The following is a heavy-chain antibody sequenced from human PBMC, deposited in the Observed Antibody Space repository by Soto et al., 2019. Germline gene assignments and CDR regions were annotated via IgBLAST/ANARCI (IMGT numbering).Heavy chain of an antibody. J-gene: IGHJ5*02. Sequence: GGSLRLSCAASGFTFSDYYMSWIRQAPGKGLEWVSYISSSGSTIYYADSVKGRFTISRDNAKNSLYLQMNSLRAEDTAVYYCARGYSTVTIYNWFDPWGQGTLVTVSS. V-gene: IGHV3-11*01. CDR2: ISSSGSTI. D-gene: IGHD4-4*01. CDR3: ARGYSTVTIYNWFDP. CDR1: GFTFSDYY.